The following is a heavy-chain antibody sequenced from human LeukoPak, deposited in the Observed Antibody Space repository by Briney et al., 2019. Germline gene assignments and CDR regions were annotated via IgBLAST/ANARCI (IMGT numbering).Heavy chain of an antibody. CDR1: GVSIRSNSYC. CDR3: ASPRETYSYGPFDY. Sequence: SETLSLTCSVSGVSIRSNSYCWGWIRQPPGKGLEWIGEIFHTGSTNYNPSLKSRVTISVDKSKNQFSLNLISVTAADTAVYYCASPRETYSYGPFDYWGQGTLVIVSS. D-gene: IGHD3-10*01. J-gene: IGHJ4*02. V-gene: IGHV4-39*07. CDR2: IFHTGST.